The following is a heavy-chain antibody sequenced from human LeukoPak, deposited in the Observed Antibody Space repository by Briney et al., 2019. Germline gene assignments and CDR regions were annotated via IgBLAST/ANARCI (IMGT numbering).Heavy chain of an antibody. J-gene: IGHJ3*02. Sequence: PSETLSLTCAVSGYSISSGCYWGWIRQPPGKGLEWIGSIYYSGSTYYNPSLKSRVTISVDTSKNQFSLKLSSVTAADTAVYYCARHLAYSSSSTFDIWGQGTMVTVSS. D-gene: IGHD6-6*01. V-gene: IGHV4-38-2*01. CDR3: ARHLAYSSSSTFDI. CDR2: IYYSGST. CDR1: GYSISSGCY.